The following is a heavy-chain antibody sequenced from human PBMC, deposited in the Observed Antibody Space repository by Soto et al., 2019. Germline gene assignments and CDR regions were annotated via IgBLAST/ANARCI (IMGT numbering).Heavy chain of an antibody. CDR3: ARYTGGLMGY. J-gene: IGHJ1*01. V-gene: IGHV1-46*01. D-gene: IGHD2-8*02. CDR2: INPSGGSP. Sequence: ALVKVSCKASGYTFTNYYMHWVRQAPGQGLEWMGIINPSGGSPTYAQKFQGRVTMTSDTSTTTVYMELSSLRSGDTAVYYCARYTGGLMGYCGQGTLVTVSS. CDR1: GYTFTNYY.